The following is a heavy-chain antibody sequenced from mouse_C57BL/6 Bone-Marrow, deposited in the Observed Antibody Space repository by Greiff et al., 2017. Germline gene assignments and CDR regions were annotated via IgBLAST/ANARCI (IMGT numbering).Heavy chain of an antibody. CDR2: IDPSDSYT. CDR3: ALYSNYGAY. Sequence: VQLQQPGAELVMPGASVKLSCKASGYTFTSYWMHWVKQRPGQGLEWIGEIDPSDSYTNYNQQFKGKSTLTVDKSSSTAYMQLSSLTSEDSAVYYCALYSNYGAYWGQGTLVTVSA. J-gene: IGHJ3*01. CDR1: GYTFTSYW. V-gene: IGHV1-69*01. D-gene: IGHD2-5*01.